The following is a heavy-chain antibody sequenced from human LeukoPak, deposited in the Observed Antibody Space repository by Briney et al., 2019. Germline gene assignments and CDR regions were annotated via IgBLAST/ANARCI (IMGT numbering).Heavy chain of an antibody. CDR2: ITSSSSSI. D-gene: IGHD3-10*01. CDR3: ARHYYGSGSVDY. V-gene: IGHV3-48*02. Sequence: GGSLRLSCAASGFTFSSYSMNWVRQAPGKGLEWISYITSSSSSIHYADSVKGRFTVSRDNAKNSVYLQMNSLRDEDTAVYYCARHYYGSGSVDYWGQGTLVTVPS. J-gene: IGHJ4*02. CDR1: GFTFSSYS.